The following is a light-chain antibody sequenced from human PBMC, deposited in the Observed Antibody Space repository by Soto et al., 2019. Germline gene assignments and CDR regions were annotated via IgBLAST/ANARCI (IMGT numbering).Light chain of an antibody. J-gene: IGKJ2*01. Sequence: DIQMTQSPSTLSASVGERVTITCRASQSISTWLAWYQQKPGKAPKLLIYDASTLENGVPARFSGSGSGTDFTLTITNLQPDDFGTYHCQQCNTPLNTFGQGTKLEI. V-gene: IGKV1-5*01. CDR1: QSISTW. CDR3: QQCNTPLNT. CDR2: DAS.